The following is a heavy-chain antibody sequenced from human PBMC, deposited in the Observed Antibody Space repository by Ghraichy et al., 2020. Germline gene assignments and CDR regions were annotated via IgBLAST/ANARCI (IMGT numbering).Heavy chain of an antibody. J-gene: IGHJ6*03. CDR3: ARAYYGSGRRYYYYMDV. CDR1: GYTFTGYY. Sequence: ASVKVSCKASGYTFTGYYMHWVRQAPGQGLEWMGWINPNSGGTNYAQKFQGRVTMTRDTSISPAYMELSRLRSDDTAVYYCARAYYGSGRRYYYYMDVWGKGTTVTVSS. D-gene: IGHD3-10*01. CDR2: INPNSGGT. V-gene: IGHV1-2*02.